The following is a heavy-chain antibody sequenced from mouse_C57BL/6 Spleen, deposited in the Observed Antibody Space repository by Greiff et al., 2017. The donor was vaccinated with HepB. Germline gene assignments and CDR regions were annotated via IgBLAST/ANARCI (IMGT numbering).Heavy chain of an antibody. CDR2: IRNKANGYTT. Sequence: EVQLVESGGGLVQPGGSLSLSCAASGFTFTDYYMSWVRQPPGKALEWLGFIRNKANGYTTEYSASVKGRFTISRDNSQSILYLQMNALRAEDSATYYCARHGYGAMDYWGQGTSVTVSS. V-gene: IGHV7-3*01. J-gene: IGHJ4*01. D-gene: IGHD1-1*02. CDR3: ARHGYGAMDY. CDR1: GFTFTDYY.